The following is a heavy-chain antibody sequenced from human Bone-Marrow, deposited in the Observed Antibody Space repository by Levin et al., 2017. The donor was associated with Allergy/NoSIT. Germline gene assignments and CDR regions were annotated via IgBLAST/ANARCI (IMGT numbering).Heavy chain of an antibody. V-gene: IGHV3-66*01. CDR3: ANERGY. Sequence: GGSLRLSCAASGFTVSNNYVSWVRQAPGKGLEWVSHIYSGGNTFYADSVKGRFTISRDSSKNTLLLQMNSLTAEDTAVYYCANERGYWGQGSLVTVSS. CDR1: GFTVSNNY. CDR2: IYSGGNT. J-gene: IGHJ4*02.